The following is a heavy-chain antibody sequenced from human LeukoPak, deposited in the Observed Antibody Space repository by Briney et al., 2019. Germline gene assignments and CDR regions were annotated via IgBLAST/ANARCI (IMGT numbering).Heavy chain of an antibody. J-gene: IGHJ4*02. D-gene: IGHD5-12*01. V-gene: IGHV3-21*01. CDR2: ISSSSSYI. Sequence: GGSLRLSCAASGFTFSSYSMNWVRQAPGKGLGWVSSISSSSSYIYYADSVKGRFTISRDNAKNSLYLQMNSLGAEDTAVYYCASLVATISNWGQGTLVTVSS. CDR3: ASLVATISN. CDR1: GFTFSSYS.